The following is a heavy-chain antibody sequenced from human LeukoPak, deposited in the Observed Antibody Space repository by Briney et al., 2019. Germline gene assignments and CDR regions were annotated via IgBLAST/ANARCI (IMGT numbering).Heavy chain of an antibody. V-gene: IGHV1-18*01. J-gene: IGHJ4*02. CDR2: ISAYNGNT. Sequence: ASVNVSCKASGYTFTSYGISWVRQAPGQGLEWMGWISAYNGNTNYAQKLQGRVTMTTDTSTSTAYMELRSLRSDDTAVYYCARDIVVVTAMAPFDYWGQGTLVTVSS. CDR1: GYTFTSYG. D-gene: IGHD2-21*02. CDR3: ARDIVVVTAMAPFDY.